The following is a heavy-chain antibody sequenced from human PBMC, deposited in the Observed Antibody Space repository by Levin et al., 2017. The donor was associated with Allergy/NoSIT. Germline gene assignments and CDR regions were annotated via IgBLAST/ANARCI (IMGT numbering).Heavy chain of an antibody. D-gene: IGHD3-10*01. Sequence: GASVKVSCKASGYTFRDYYIQWVRQAPGQGLEWMGWINPNSGGTNYAQKFQGRLTMTTDTSISTVYMELSSLRSDDTAVYYCARHGDYGSGSYDLYYYYFSMDVWGRGTAVTVSS. CDR1: GYTFRDYY. CDR3: ARHGDYGSGSYDLYYYYFSMDV. V-gene: IGHV1-2*02. J-gene: IGHJ6*04. CDR2: INPNSGGT.